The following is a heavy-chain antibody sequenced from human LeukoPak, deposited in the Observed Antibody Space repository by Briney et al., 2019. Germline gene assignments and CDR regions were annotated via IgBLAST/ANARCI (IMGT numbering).Heavy chain of an antibody. CDR2: IYHSGST. CDR1: GGSISSGGYS. CDR3: ARGHNWNYPQYYFDY. J-gene: IGHJ4*02. Sequence: KASETLSLTCAVSGGSISSGGYSWSWIRQPPGKGLEWIGYIYHSGSTYYNPSLKSRVTISVDRSKNQLSLKLSSVTAADTAVYYCARGHNWNYPQYYFDYWGQGTLVTVSS. D-gene: IGHD1-7*01. V-gene: IGHV4-30-2*01.